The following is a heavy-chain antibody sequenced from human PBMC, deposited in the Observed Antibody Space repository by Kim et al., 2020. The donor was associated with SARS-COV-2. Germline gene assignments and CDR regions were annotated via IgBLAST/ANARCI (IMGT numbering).Heavy chain of an antibody. V-gene: IGHV3-23*01. J-gene: IGHJ6*02. Sequence: GKGPFTISRDNSKNTLYLQMNSLRAEDTAVYYCAKDDVDWFNDYYYGMDVWGQGTTVTVSS. D-gene: IGHD3-9*01. CDR3: AKDDVDWFNDYYYGMDV.